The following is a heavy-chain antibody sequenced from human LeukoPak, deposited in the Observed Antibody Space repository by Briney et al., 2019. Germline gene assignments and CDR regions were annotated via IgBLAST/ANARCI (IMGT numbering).Heavy chain of an antibody. V-gene: IGHV4-59*01. CDR1: GCTISSSY. D-gene: IGHD3-22*01. J-gene: IGHJ3*02. CDR3: ARGYYDARGDSNPFDI. CDR2: TSHSGST. Sequence: SETLSLTCTVSGCTISSSYWSWIRQPPGRGLEWIGYTSHSGSTNYKPSLKSRVSISVDTSKNQFSLKLTSVTAADTAMYYFARGYYDARGDSNPFDIWGQGTMVTVSS.